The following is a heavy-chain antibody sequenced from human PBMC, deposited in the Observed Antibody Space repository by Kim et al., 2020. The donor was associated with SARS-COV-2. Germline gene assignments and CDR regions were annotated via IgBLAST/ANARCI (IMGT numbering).Heavy chain of an antibody. CDR2: ISSSGSYI. Sequence: GGSLRLSCAASGFTFSSYSMRWVRQAPGKGLEWVSSISSSGSYIYYADSVTGRFTISRDNAKNSLSLQMNSVRAEDTAVYYCARANSSGGYYFDYWGQGTQLTVPS. D-gene: IGHD6-25*01. J-gene: IGHJ4*02. CDR1: GFTFSSYS. CDR3: ARANSSGGYYFDY. V-gene: IGHV3-21*01.